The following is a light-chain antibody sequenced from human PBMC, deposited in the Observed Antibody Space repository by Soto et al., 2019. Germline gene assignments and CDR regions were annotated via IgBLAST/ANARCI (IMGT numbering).Light chain of an antibody. V-gene: IGKV3-20*01. Sequence: EIVLTQSPGTLSLSRGERATLSCRASQSVSSTYLAWYQQKPGQAPRLLIYAASSRETSIPDTFSGSGSGTDFTLTVSRLEPEDFAVYYCQQYDSSPYTFGQGTKLEIK. CDR3: QQYDSSPYT. J-gene: IGKJ2*01. CDR1: QSVSSTY. CDR2: AAS.